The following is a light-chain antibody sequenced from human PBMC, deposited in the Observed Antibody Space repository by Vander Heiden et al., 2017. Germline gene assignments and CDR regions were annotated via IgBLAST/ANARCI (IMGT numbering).Light chain of an antibody. V-gene: IGKV3-15*01. CDR3: QQDNNWPLT. Sequence: IVLTPSPATLSVSPGERATLSCRASQSVSSNLAWYQQKPGQAPRLLIYGASTRATGIPARFSGSGSGTEFTLTISSLQSEDFAVYYCQQDNNWPLTFGGGTKVEIK. CDR2: GAS. CDR1: QSVSSN. J-gene: IGKJ4*01.